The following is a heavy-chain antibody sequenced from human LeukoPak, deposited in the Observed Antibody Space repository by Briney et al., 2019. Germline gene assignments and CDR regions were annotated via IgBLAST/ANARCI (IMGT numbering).Heavy chain of an antibody. Sequence: SETLSLTCTVSGGSISSYYWSWIRQPAGKGLEWIGRIYSSGSTNYNPSLKSRLTISVDTSKNQFSLKLSSVTAADTAVYYCARLPEANYCSSTSCYYYYYMDVWGKGTTVTISS. V-gene: IGHV4-4*07. D-gene: IGHD2-2*01. CDR2: IYSSGST. J-gene: IGHJ6*03. CDR3: ARLPEANYCSSTSCYYYYYMDV. CDR1: GGSISSYY.